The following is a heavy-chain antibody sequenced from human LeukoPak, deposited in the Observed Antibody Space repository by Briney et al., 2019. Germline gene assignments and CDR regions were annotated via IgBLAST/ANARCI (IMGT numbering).Heavy chain of an antibody. J-gene: IGHJ4*02. CDR1: AYTFTDYY. CDR3: GIKRIRGNPLDY. V-gene: IGHV1-2*02. D-gene: IGHD3-10*01. CDR2: SHPSSGGA. Sequence: ASVKVSCKASAYTFTDYYVHWVRQAPGRGLEWMGWSHPSSGGAGYAQKFQGRVSMTGDTSISTAYMQLTRLTSDDTAVYYCGIKRIRGNPLDYWGQGTLVSVSS.